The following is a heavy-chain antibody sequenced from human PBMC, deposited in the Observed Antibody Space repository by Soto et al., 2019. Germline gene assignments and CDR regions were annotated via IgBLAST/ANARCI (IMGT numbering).Heavy chain of an antibody. CDR3: VRENWSYVD. V-gene: IGHV1-2*02. D-gene: IGHD1-26*01. Sequence: ASVKVSCKASGYTFTTYYIHWIRQAPGQELECMGWIYPKNGDTNYLQKFQGRVTMTRDTSTNTVYMELSRLTSDDTAVYFCVRENWSYVDWGQGTQVTVSS. CDR1: GYTFTTYY. CDR2: IYPKNGDT. J-gene: IGHJ4*02.